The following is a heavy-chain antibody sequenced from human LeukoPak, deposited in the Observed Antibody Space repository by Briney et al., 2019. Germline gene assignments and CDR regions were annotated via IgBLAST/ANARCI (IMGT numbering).Heavy chain of an antibody. D-gene: IGHD6-19*01. V-gene: IGHV3-30*04. J-gene: IGHJ4*02. CDR2: ISNDGTNK. CDR3: ARPEDSSGWYHLDY. Sequence: GGSLRLSCAASGFTFSSYAMHWVRQAPGKGLEWVAVISNDGTNKFYADSVKGRFTISRDNSKNTLYLQMNSLRAEDTAVYYCARPEDSSGWYHLDYWGQGTLVTVSS. CDR1: GFTFSSYA.